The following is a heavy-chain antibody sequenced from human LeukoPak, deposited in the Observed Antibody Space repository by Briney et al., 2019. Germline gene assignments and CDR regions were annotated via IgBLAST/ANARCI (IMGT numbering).Heavy chain of an antibody. CDR2: IYYSGST. CDR3: ARGALIVVTGAYYYNGMDV. J-gene: IGHJ6*02. D-gene: IGHD6-19*01. CDR1: GGSINSYY. Sequence: PSETLSLTCTVSGGSINSYYWSWIRQPPGKGLEWIGYIYYSGSTNYNPSLKSRVTISVDTSKNQFSLNLRSVTAADTAVYYCARGALIVVTGAYYYNGMDVWGQGTTVTVS. V-gene: IGHV4-59*01.